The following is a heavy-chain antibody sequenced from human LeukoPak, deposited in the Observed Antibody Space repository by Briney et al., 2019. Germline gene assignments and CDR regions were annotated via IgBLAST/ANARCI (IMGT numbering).Heavy chain of an antibody. Sequence: GGSLRLSCAASGFTFSSYGMHWVRQAPGKGLEWVAFIRYDGSNKYYADSVKGRFTISRDNSKNTLYPQMNSLRAEDTAVYYCAKGDILTGYYSMNDFDYWGQGTLVTVSS. D-gene: IGHD3-9*01. CDR2: IRYDGSNK. J-gene: IGHJ4*02. V-gene: IGHV3-30*02. CDR3: AKGDILTGYYSMNDFDY. CDR1: GFTFSSYG.